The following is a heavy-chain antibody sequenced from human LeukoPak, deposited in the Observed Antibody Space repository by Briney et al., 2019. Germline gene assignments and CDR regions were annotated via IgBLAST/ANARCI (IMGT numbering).Heavy chain of an antibody. D-gene: IGHD4-11*01. CDR2: INHSGST. V-gene: IGHV4-34*01. J-gene: IGHJ4*02. Sequence: SETLSRTCAVYGGSFSGYYWSWIRQPPGKGLEWIGEINHSGSTNYNPSLKSRVTISVDTSKNQFSLKLSSVTAADTAVYYCARASPYSKGNDYWGQGTLVTVSS. CDR1: GGSFSGYY. CDR3: ARASPYSKGNDY.